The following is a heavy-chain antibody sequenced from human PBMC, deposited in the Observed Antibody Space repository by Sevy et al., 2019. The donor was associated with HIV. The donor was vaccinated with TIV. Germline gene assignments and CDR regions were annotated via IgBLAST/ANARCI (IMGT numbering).Heavy chain of an antibody. CDR1: GGSISSYY. V-gene: IGHV4-59*13. CDR3: ARDRLVVTATTSYYYYGMDV. J-gene: IGHJ6*02. CDR2: IYYSGST. D-gene: IGHD3-22*01. Sequence: SETLSLTCTVSGGSISSYYWSWIRQPPGKVLEWIGYIYYSGSTNYNPSLKSRVTISVDTSKNQFSLKLSSVTAADTAVYYCARDRLVVTATTSYYYYGMDVWGQGTTVTVSS.